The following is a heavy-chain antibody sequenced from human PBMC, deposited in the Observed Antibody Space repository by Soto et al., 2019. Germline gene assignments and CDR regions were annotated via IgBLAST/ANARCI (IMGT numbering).Heavy chain of an antibody. J-gene: IGHJ6*02. CDR2: INPSGGST. V-gene: IGHV1-46*03. CDR1: GFAFTCEY. Sequence: ASVKLSWKEPGFAFTCEYMHWVRQAPGQGLEWMGIINPSGGSTSYAQKFQGRVTMTRDTSTSTVYMELSSLRSEDTAVYYCARVVAPYYYYGMDVWGQGTTVTVSS. D-gene: IGHD2-15*01. CDR3: ARVVAPYYYYGMDV.